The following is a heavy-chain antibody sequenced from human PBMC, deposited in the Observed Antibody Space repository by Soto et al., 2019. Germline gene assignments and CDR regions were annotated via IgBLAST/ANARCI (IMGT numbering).Heavy chain of an antibody. D-gene: IGHD6-19*01. CDR2: TYYRSKWYN. Sequence: SQTLSLTCAISGDSFSSNSAAWNWIRQSPSRGLEWLGRTYYRSKWYNDYVGSVKSRITINPDTSKNQFSLQLNSMTPEDTAVYYCARTTWLDYAFDIWGQGTMVTVSS. J-gene: IGHJ3*02. V-gene: IGHV6-1*01. CDR3: ARTTWLDYAFDI. CDR1: GDSFSSNSAA.